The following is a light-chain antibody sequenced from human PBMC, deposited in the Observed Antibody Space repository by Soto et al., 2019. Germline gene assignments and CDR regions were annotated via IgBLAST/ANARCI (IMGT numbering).Light chain of an antibody. CDR1: NIGSKS. CDR2: YDS. Sequence: SYELTQPPSVSVAPGKTARITCGGNNIGSKSVHWYQQKPGQAPVLVIYYDSDRPSGIPERFAGSNSGNTATLTISRVESGDEADYCCQALDSSSDHRRVVFGGGTQLTVL. V-gene: IGLV3-21*04. CDR3: QALDSSSDHRRVV. J-gene: IGLJ2*01.